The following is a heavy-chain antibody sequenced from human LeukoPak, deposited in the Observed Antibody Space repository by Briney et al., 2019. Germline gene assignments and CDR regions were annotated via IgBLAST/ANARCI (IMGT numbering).Heavy chain of an antibody. Sequence: PSETLSLTCTVSGGAISSYYWSWIRQPAGKGLEWIGRISASGSTHYAPSLRSRVTMSVETCTKQFSLKLTSVTAPDTAVYYCATYISCFDPWGRGTLVTVSS. V-gene: IGHV4-4*07. CDR1: GGAISSYY. D-gene: IGHD2-21*01. CDR2: ISASGST. J-gene: IGHJ5*02. CDR3: ATYISCFDP.